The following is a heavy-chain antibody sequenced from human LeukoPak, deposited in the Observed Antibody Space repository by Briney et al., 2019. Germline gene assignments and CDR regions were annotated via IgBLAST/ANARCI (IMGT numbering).Heavy chain of an antibody. V-gene: IGHV4-59*01. CDR3: ARVEEGYGSGRRGNFYYYMDV. D-gene: IGHD3-10*01. CDR1: GGSISSYY. CDR2: VHYSGST. J-gene: IGHJ6*03. Sequence: SETLSLTCTVSGGSISSYYWSWIRQPPGKGLEWIGYVHYSGSTNYNPSLKSRVTISVDTSKNQFSLKLSSVTTADTAVYYCARVEEGYGSGRRGNFYYYMDVWGKGTTVTISS.